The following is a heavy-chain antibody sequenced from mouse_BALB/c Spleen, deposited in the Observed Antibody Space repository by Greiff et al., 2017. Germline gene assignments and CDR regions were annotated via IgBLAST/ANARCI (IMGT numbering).Heavy chain of an antibody. D-gene: IGHD1-1*01. CDR3: TRAGATVVAPYAMDY. CDR1: GFTFSSYT. V-gene: IGHV5-6-4*01. J-gene: IGHJ4*01. Sequence: EVKLMESGGGLVKPGGSLKLSCAASGFTFSSYTMSWVRQTPEKRLEWVATISSGGSYTYYPDSVKGRFTISRDNAKNTLYLQMSSLKSEDTAMYYCTRAGATVVAPYAMDYWGQGTSVTVSS. CDR2: ISSGGSYT.